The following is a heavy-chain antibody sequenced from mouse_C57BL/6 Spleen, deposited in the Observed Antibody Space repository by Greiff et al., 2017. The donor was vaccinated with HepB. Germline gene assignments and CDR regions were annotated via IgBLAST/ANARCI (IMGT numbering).Heavy chain of an antibody. D-gene: IGHD1-1*01. V-gene: IGHV1-18*01. J-gene: IGHJ3*01. CDR1: GYTFTDYN. CDR3: ARWAITTVVAPFAY. CDR2: INPNNGGT. Sequence: EVQLQESGPELVKPGASVKIPCKASGYTFTDYNMDWVKQSHGKSLEWIGDINPNNGGTIYNQKFKGKATLTVDKSSSTAYMELRSLTSEDTAVYYCARWAITTVVAPFAYWGQGTLVTVSA.